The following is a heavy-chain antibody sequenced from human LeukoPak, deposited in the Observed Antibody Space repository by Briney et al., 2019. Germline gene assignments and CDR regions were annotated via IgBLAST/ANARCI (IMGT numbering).Heavy chain of an antibody. Sequence: GASVKVSCKXSGYTLTELSMHWVRQAPGKGLEWMGGFDPEDGETIYAQKFQGRVTMTEDTSTDTAYMELSSLRSEDTAVYYCATHYDILTGYFDYWGQGTLVTVSS. D-gene: IGHD3-9*01. CDR2: FDPEDGET. J-gene: IGHJ4*02. V-gene: IGHV1-24*01. CDR3: ATHYDILTGYFDY. CDR1: GYTLTELS.